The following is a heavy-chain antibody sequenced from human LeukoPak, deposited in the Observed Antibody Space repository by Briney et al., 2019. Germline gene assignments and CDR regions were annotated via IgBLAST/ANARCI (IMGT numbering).Heavy chain of an antibody. Sequence: GGSLRLSCAASGFTFDDYAMHWVRQAPGKGLEWVAYIQYDGSNEQYANSVKGRFSISRDSSKNTLYLQMNSLRAEDAAVYYCAKDRCSNGIGCFYYYMDVWGKGTTVTISS. J-gene: IGHJ6*03. D-gene: IGHD2-8*01. CDR3: AKDRCSNGIGCFYYYMDV. V-gene: IGHV3-30*02. CDR2: IQYDGSNE. CDR1: GFTFDDYA.